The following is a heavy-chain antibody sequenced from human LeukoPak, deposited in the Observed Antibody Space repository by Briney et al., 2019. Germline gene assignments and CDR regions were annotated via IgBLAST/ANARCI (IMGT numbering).Heavy chain of an antibody. V-gene: IGHV3-33*01. CDR2: IWYDGSNK. CDR3: ARGHCSGGSCYSSLYDY. D-gene: IGHD2-15*01. J-gene: IGHJ4*02. Sequence: GGSPRLSCAASGFTFSSYGMHWVRQAPGKGLEWVAVIWYDGSNKYYADSVKGRFTISRDNSKNTLYLQMNSLRAVDTAVYYCARGHCSGGSCYSSLYDYWGQGTLVTVSS. CDR1: GFTFSSYG.